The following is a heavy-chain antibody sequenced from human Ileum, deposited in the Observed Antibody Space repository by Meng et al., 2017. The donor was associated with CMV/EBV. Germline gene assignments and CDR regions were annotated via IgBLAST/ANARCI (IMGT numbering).Heavy chain of an antibody. V-gene: IGHV4-39*07. J-gene: IGHJ4*02. Sequence: DPVMVKAAVYLFLISTDTGGTICRGPHPWYWVLQPPGKDQEWIGMMYVSGIADYNPSLKSRVTISPHATQKQFSLRLTSVTAADSAVYFCARDLTNKWFYYWGQGTLVTVSS. CDR2: MYVSGIA. CDR1: GGTICRGPHP. CDR3: ARDLTNKWFYY. D-gene: IGHD1-26*01.